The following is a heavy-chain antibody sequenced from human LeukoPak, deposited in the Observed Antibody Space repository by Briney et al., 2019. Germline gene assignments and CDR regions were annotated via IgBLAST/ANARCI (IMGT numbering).Heavy chain of an antibody. Sequence: SETLSLTCSVSGFSISNGYYWGWIRQPPGKGLDWIGIIYHSGSTNYNPSLKSRVTMSVDTSKNQFSLKLSSVTAADTAVYYCARERQYYDFWSGYDGRYYFDYWGQGTLVTVSS. CDR3: ARERQYYDFWSGYDGRYYFDY. CDR1: GFSISNGYY. D-gene: IGHD3-3*01. V-gene: IGHV4-38-2*02. J-gene: IGHJ4*02. CDR2: IYHSGST.